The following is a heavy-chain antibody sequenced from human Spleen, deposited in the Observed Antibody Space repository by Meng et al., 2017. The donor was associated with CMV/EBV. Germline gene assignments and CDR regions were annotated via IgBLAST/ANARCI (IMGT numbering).Heavy chain of an antibody. CDR2: IRYDGSNK. CDR3: AKDGDHMYYFDY. D-gene: IGHD1-14*01. V-gene: IGHV3-30*02. CDR1: GFTFSSYG. Sequence: GESLKISCAASGFTFSSYGMHWVRQAPGKGLEWVAFIRYDGSNKYYADSVKGRFTISRDDSKNTLYLQMNSLRAEDTAVYYCAKDGDHMYYFDYWGQGMLVTVSS. J-gene: IGHJ4*02.